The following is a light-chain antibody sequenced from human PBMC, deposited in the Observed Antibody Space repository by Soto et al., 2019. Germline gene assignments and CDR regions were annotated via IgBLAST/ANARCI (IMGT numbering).Light chain of an antibody. V-gene: IGKV1-39*01. CDR1: QSITSY. CDR2: AAS. Sequence: DIQMTQSPSSLSASVGDRVTITCRESQSITSYLNWYQHKPGKAPKLLIYAASSLQSGVPSRFSGSGSGTDFTLTISSLQPEDSATYYCQQSYGTPRTFGQGTKLEIK. J-gene: IGKJ2*02. CDR3: QQSYGTPRT.